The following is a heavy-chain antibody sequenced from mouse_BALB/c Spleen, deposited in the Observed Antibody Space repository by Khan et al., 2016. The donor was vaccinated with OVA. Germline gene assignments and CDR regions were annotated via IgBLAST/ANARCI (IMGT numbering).Heavy chain of an antibody. J-gene: IGHJ3*01. D-gene: IGHD3-3*01. CDR2: IDPFNGGT. Sequence: EVELVESGPELMRPGSSVNISCKASGYSFTSYYIHWVKQSHGKSLEWIGYIDPFNGGTDYNQKFTGKATLTVDKSSNTAYMHRSSLTSEDSTVYCCARGTFDYWCQGTLVTVS. V-gene: IGHV1S135*01. CDR1: GYSFTSYY. CDR3: ARGTFDY.